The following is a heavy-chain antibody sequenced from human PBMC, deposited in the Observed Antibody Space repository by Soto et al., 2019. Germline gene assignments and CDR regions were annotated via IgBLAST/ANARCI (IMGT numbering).Heavy chain of an antibody. Sequence: SGPTLVNPTQTLTLTCTFSGFSLSTSGVGVGWIRQPPGKALEWLALIYWNDDKRYSPSLKSRLTITKDTSKNQVVLTMTNMEPVDTATYYCAHRPRLLLWFGELLSYNWFDPWGQGTLVTVSS. CDR1: GFSLSTSGVG. V-gene: IGHV2-5*01. CDR3: AHRPRLLLWFGELLSYNWFDP. D-gene: IGHD3-10*01. J-gene: IGHJ5*02. CDR2: IYWNDDK.